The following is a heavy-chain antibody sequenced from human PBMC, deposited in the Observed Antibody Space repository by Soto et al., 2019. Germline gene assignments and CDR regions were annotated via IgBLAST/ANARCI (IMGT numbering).Heavy chain of an antibody. CDR2: IYYSGST. CDR1: GGSISSGDYY. D-gene: IGHD3-3*01. Sequence: LSLTCTVSGGSISSGDYYWSWIRQPPGKGLEWIGYIYYSGSTYYNPSLKSRVTISVDTSKNQFSLKLSSVTAADTAVYYCARAYYDFWSGQGGMDVWGQGTTVTVSS. CDR3: ARAYYDFWSGQGGMDV. V-gene: IGHV4-30-4*01. J-gene: IGHJ6*02.